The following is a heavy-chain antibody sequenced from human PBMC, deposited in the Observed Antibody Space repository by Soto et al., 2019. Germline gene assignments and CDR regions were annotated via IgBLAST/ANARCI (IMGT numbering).Heavy chain of an antibody. J-gene: IGHJ4*02. CDR1: GFTFSNYS. CDR3: ARYPGTIMATIMGSYYFDY. CDR2: ISSTGNYK. V-gene: IGHV3-21*01. D-gene: IGHD5-12*01. Sequence: GGSLRLSCAVSGFTFSNYSMNWVRQAPGKGLEWVSSISSTGNYKYYADSVKGRFTVSRDNAKNSLYLQMNSLRAEDTAVYFCARYPGTIMATIMGSYYFDYWGLGTLVTVSS.